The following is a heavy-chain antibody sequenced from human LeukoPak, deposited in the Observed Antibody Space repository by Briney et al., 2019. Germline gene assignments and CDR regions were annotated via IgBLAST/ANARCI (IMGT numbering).Heavy chain of an antibody. CDR3: ARDRSGSYYPY. V-gene: IGHV1-2*02. J-gene: IGHJ4*02. Sequence: ASVKVSCKASGYTFTSYDINWVRQATGQGLEWMGWINPNSGGTNYAQKFQGRVTMTRDTSISTAYMELSRLRSDDTAVYYCARDRSGSYYPYWGQGTLVTVSS. CDR2: INPNSGGT. CDR1: GYTFTSYD. D-gene: IGHD1-26*01.